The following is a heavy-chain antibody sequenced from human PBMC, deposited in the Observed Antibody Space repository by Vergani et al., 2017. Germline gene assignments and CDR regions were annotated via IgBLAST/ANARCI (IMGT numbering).Heavy chain of an antibody. D-gene: IGHD3-10*01. CDR1: GSTVSGNY. Sequence: ELQLVESGGGLVQPGGSLRLSCAASGSTVSGNYMTWVRQAPGKGLEWVSHIYSCDETYYADSVKGRVTISRDTSKNTLHLQLNNLRVEDTAVYYCARGNYDGSGTYVDPWGQGTLVTVSS. CDR3: ARGNYDGSGTYVDP. V-gene: IGHV3-66*02. J-gene: IGHJ5*02. CDR2: IYSCDET.